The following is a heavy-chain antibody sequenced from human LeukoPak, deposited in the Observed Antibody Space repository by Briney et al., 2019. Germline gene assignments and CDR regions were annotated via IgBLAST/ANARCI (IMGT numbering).Heavy chain of an antibody. CDR2: IYTSGST. J-gene: IGHJ5*02. V-gene: IGHV4-4*07. CDR1: GGSISSYY. D-gene: IGHD4-11*01. CDR3: ARDTATVTENWFDP. Sequence: TSETLSLTCTVSGGSISSYYWSRIRQPAGKGLEWIGRIYTSGSTNYNPSLKSRVTMSVDTSKNQFSLKLSSVTAADTAVYYCARDTATVTENWFDPWGQGTLVTVSS.